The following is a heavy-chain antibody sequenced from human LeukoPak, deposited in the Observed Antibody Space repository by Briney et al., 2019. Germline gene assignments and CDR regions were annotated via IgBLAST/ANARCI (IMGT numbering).Heavy chain of an antibody. CDR3: AKDYFYDSSGGPLPPVQH. J-gene: IGHJ1*01. CDR1: GFTFSSYG. D-gene: IGHD3-22*01. Sequence: GGSLRLFCAASGFTFSSYGMHWVRQAPGKGLEWVAFIRYDGSNKYYADSVKGRFTISRDNSKNTLYLQMNSLRAEDTAVYYCAKDYFYDSSGGPLPPVQHWGQGTLVTVSS. V-gene: IGHV3-30*02. CDR2: IRYDGSNK.